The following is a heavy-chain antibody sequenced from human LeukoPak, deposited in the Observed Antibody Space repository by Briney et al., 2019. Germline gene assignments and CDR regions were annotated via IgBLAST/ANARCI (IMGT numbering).Heavy chain of an antibody. D-gene: IGHD3-22*01. Sequence: ASVKVSCKASGYTFTSYGISWVRQAPGQGLEWMGWISAYNGNTNYAQKLQGRVTMTTDTSTSTAYMELRSLRSDDTAVYYCARVKRIVYYYDSSGYYWGQGTLVTVSS. CDR1: GYTFTSYG. V-gene: IGHV1-18*01. CDR3: ARVKRIVYYYDSSGYY. CDR2: ISAYNGNT. J-gene: IGHJ4*02.